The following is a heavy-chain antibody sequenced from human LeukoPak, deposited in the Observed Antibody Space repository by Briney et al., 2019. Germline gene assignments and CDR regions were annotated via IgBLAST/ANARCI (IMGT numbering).Heavy chain of an antibody. CDR3: ARYVVENYYYYMDV. Sequence: ASVKVSCKASGYTFVSYGLSRVRQAPGQGLEWMGWINTNTGNPTYAQGFTGRFVFSLDTSVTTAHLQISSLKAEDTAVYFCARYVVENYYYYMDVWAKGPRSPSP. J-gene: IGHJ6*03. CDR1: GYTFVSYG. CDR2: INTNTGNP. V-gene: IGHV7-4-1*02. D-gene: IGHD3-16*01.